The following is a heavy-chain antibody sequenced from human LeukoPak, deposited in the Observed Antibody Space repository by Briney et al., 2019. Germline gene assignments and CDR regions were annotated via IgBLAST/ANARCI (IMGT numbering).Heavy chain of an antibody. CDR1: EDTFTGYY. J-gene: IGHJ4*02. D-gene: IGHD6-13*01. CDR2: VNPNNGVT. CDR3: ARGRPLDSSSWYEVPDY. V-gene: IGHV1-2*02. Sequence: ASVTVSCKASEDTFTGYYIHWVRQAPGQGLEWMGWVNPNNGVTEYAQEFQGRVTMTRDTSISTAYMELSRLRSDDTAVYYCARGRPLDSSSWYEVPDYWGQGTLVTVSS.